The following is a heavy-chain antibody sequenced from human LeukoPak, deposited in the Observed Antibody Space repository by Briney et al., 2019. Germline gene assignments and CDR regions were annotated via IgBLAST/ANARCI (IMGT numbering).Heavy chain of an antibody. CDR2: ISGSGGST. CDR3: AKDVLRFLEWLLYAFNY. Sequence: GGSLRLSCAASGFTFSSYAMSWVRQAPGKGLEWVSAISGSGGSTYYADSVKGRFTISRDNSKNTLYLQMNSLRAEDTAVYYCAKDVLRFLEWLLYAFNYWGQGTLVTVSS. CDR1: GFTFSSYA. D-gene: IGHD3-3*01. J-gene: IGHJ4*02. V-gene: IGHV3-23*01.